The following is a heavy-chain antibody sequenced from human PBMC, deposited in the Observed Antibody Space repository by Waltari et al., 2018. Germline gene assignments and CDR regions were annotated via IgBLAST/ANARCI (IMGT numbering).Heavy chain of an antibody. CDR1: GYTFTSCD. J-gene: IGHJ4*02. D-gene: IGHD3-3*01. Sequence: QVQLVQSGAEVKKPGASVKVSCKASGYTFTSCDINWVQQATGHGLEWMGWMNPNSGNTGYAQKFQGRVTMTRNTSISTAYMELSSLRSEDTAVYYCARGPYYDFWSGYYKGGRDFDYWGQGTLVTVSS. CDR3: ARGPYYDFWSGYYKGGRDFDY. CDR2: MNPNSGNT. V-gene: IGHV1-8*01.